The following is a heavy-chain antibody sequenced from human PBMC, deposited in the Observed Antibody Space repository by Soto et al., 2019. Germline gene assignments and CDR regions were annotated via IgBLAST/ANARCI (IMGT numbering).Heavy chain of an antibody. CDR1: GGSISSGGYS. J-gene: IGHJ4*02. CDR2: IYHSGST. CDR3: ARVRGVSAGQIDY. Sequence: SETLSLTCAVSGGSISSGGYSWSCIRQPPGKGLEWIGYIYHSGSTYYNPSLKSRVTISVDRSKNQFSLKLSSVTAADTAVYYCARVRGVSAGQIDYWGQGTLVTVSS. D-gene: IGHD6-13*01. V-gene: IGHV4-30-2*01.